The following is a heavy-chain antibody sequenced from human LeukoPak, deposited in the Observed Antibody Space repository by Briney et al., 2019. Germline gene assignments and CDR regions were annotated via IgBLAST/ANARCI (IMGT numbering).Heavy chain of an antibody. D-gene: IGHD3-10*01. CDR1: GFTFSNYS. V-gene: IGHV3-21*01. Sequence: GGSLRLSCAASGFTFSNYSMNWVRQAPGKGLEWVASISSSSSYIYYADSVKGRFTISRDNAKNSLYLQMNSLRAEDTAVYYCARLGGSGSYYNVGYYYGMDVWGQGTTVTVSS. CDR2: ISSSSSYI. CDR3: ARLGGSGSYYNVGYYYGMDV. J-gene: IGHJ6*02.